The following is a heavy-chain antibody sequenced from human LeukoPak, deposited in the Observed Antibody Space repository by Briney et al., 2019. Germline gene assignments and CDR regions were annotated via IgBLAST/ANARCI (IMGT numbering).Heavy chain of an antibody. D-gene: IGHD3-3*01. CDR2: ISGSGGST. V-gene: IGHV3-23*01. J-gene: IGHJ5*02. CDR1: GFSFSSYA. CDR3: AKHPSFRVVTNWFDP. Sequence: RPGGSLRLSCAASGFSFSSYAMSWVRQAPGKGLEWVSAISGSGGSTYYADSVKGRFTISRDNSKKTLYLQTNSLRAEDAAVYYCAKHPSFRVVTNWFDPWGQGTLVAVSS.